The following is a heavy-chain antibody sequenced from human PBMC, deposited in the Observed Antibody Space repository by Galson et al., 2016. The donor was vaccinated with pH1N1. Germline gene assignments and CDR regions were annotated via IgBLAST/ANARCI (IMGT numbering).Heavy chain of an antibody. D-gene: IGHD2-15*01. CDR3: ARVDDTGFIVVWY. Sequence: ETLSLTCTVSGASVSSGSGSHYWSWVRQPPGKGLEWIGYIYYSGSTNYNPSLKSRVTISRDTSTNYFALKLTSVPAADTAVYYCARVDDTGFIVVWYWGQGTLVTVSS. J-gene: IGHJ4*02. CDR2: IYYSGST. V-gene: IGHV4-61*03. CDR1: GASVSSGSGSHY.